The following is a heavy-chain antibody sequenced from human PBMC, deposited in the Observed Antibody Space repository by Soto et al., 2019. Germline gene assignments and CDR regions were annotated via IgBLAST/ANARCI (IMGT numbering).Heavy chain of an antibody. D-gene: IGHD3-22*01. J-gene: IGHJ4*02. CDR3: ARGSYYYDSSGYYHY. V-gene: IGHV4-30-4*01. CDR2: LSHXGST. Sequence: TLSLTCTVSGASISSYYWSWIRQPPGKGLEWIGYLSHXGSTYXNPSLTSRVTXXVDTSKNXXYLKMSSVTAADTAVYHCARGSYYYDSSGYYHYCGQGTLVTASS. CDR1: GASISSYY.